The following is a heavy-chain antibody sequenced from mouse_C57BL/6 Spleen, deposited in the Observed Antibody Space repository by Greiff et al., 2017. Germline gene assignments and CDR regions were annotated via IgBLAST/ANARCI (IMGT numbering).Heavy chain of an antibody. CDR2: SRNKANDYTT. D-gene: IGHD1-1*01. CDR3: ARDGDDSGSSYGYFDV. J-gene: IGHJ1*03. V-gene: IGHV7-1*01. CDR1: GFTFSDFY. Sequence: EVKLVESGGGLVQSGRSLRLSCATSGFTFSDFYMEWVRQAPGKGLEWIAASRNKANDYTTEYSASVKGRFIVSRDTSQSILYLQMNALRAEDTAMYYCARDGDDSGSSYGYFDVWGTGTTVTVSS.